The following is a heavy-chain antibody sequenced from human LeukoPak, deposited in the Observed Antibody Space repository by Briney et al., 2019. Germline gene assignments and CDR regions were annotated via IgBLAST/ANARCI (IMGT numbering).Heavy chain of an antibody. CDR3: AFPYYYDSSAPADAFDI. Sequence: PGGSLRLSCAASGFTVSNNYMSWVRQAPGQGLEWVSLIYSGGATYYADSVKGRFTISRDNAKNSLYLQMNSLRDEDTAVYYCAFPYYYDSSAPADAFDIWGQGTMVTVSS. V-gene: IGHV3-53*01. D-gene: IGHD3-22*01. CDR1: GFTVSNNY. J-gene: IGHJ3*02. CDR2: IYSGGAT.